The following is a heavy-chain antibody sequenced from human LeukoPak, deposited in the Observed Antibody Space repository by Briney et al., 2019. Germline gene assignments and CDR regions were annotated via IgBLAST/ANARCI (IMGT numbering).Heavy chain of an antibody. Sequence: GGSLRLSSAASGFSFDDYAMHWVRQAPGKGLEWVSGTSWNSGSIGYADSVKGRFTISKDNVKNSLYLHMNTLRAEDTAFYYCAKGYSSSWSIPFDYWGQGTLVTVSS. CDR2: TSWNSGSI. CDR1: GFSFDDYA. J-gene: IGHJ4*02. V-gene: IGHV3-9*01. D-gene: IGHD6-13*01. CDR3: AKGYSSSWSIPFDY.